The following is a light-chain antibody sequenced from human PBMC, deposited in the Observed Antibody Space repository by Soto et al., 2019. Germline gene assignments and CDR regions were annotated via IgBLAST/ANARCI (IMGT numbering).Light chain of an antibody. CDR1: SSDVGGYNY. CDR2: DVR. Sequence: QSALAQPASVSGSPGQSITISCTGTSSDVGGYNYVSWYQQEPGKAPKLMIYDVRTRPSGVSNRFSGSRPGNTASLTISGLQAEDEADYYCFSYTSGSTRGVFGGGTKLTVL. CDR3: FSYTSGSTRGV. J-gene: IGLJ2*01. V-gene: IGLV2-14*01.